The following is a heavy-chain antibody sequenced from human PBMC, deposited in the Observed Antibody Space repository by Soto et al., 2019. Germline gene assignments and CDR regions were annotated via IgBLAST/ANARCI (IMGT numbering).Heavy chain of an antibody. CDR1: GFTFSSYA. CDR3: AKDSSWYYDFWSGYYRVSDYYYGMDV. D-gene: IGHD3-3*01. CDR2: ISGSGGST. V-gene: IGHV3-23*01. J-gene: IGHJ6*02. Sequence: GGSLRLSCAASGFTFSSYAMSWVRQAPGKGLEWVSAISGSGGSTYYADSVKGRFTISRDNSKNTLYLQMNSLRAEDTAVYYCAKDSSWYYDFWSGYYRVSDYYYGMDVWGQGTTVTVSS.